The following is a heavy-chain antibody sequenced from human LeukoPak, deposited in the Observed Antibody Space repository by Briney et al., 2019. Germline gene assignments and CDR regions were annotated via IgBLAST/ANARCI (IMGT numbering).Heavy chain of an antibody. CDR3: ARCPTYYYERSWFDP. D-gene: IGHD3-22*01. Sequence: GSSVKVSCKASGGTFSSYAISWVRQAPGQGLEWMGGIIPIFGTANYAQKFQGRVTITADESTSTAYMEVSSLRSEDTAVYYCARCPTYYYERSWFDPWGQGTLVTVSS. CDR2: IIPIFGTA. V-gene: IGHV1-69*01. CDR1: GGTFSSYA. J-gene: IGHJ5*02.